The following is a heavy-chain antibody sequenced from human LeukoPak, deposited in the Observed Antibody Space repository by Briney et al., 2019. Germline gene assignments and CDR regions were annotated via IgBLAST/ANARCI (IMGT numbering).Heavy chain of an antibody. CDR3: ARDRSRDLLHAFDI. CDR2: IDYSGST. CDR1: GGTISRYY. Sequence: SQTLSLTCTVSGGTISRYYWSWIRQPPGNGLEWMADIDYSGSTNYNPSLKSRLTISLDASKNQFSLKLSSVTAADTAVYYCARDRSRDLLHAFDIWGQGTMVTVSS. V-gene: IGHV4-59*01. J-gene: IGHJ3*02. D-gene: IGHD1-26*01.